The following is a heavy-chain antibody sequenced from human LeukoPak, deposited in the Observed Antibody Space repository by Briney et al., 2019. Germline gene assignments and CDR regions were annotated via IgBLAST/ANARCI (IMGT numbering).Heavy chain of an antibody. J-gene: IGHJ4*02. V-gene: IGHV3-7*01. CDR1: GFTFSSYW. CDR3: KSGGAAPGSFDY. CDR2: IKYDGNEE. Sequence: PGGSLRLSCAASGFTFSSYWMSWMRQAPGKGLEWVANIKYDGNEEYYVDSVKGRFTIPRDNAKNSLYLQLNSLRVGDTAVYYCKSGGAAPGSFDYWGQGTLVTVSP. D-gene: IGHD1-1*01.